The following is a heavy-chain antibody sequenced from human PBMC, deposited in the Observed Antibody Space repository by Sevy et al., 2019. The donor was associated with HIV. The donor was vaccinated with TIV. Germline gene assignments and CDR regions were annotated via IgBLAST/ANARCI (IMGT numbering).Heavy chain of an antibody. CDR3: ARGLCRGDFYSGFDS. V-gene: IGHV4-31*03. J-gene: IGHJ4*02. CDR1: GGSISSGGYY. D-gene: IGHD2-21*02. Sequence: SETLSLTCTVSGGSISSGGYYWNWIRQHPGKGLEWVGCIYDSGKTYYTLSLKSRLTIATDTSKNQLSLKLTSVTAADTAVYYCARGLCRGDFYSGFDSWGQGTLVTVS. CDR2: IYDSGKT.